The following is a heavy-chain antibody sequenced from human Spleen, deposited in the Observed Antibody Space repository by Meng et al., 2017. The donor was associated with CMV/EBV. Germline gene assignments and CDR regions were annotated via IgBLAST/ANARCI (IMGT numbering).Heavy chain of an antibody. V-gene: IGHV1-2*02. D-gene: IGHD2-15*01. CDR3: ARDRDIAVSAKRLSAFIVAFDI. J-gene: IGHJ3*02. CDR2: INPYSGGT. CDR1: GYSFTDYY. Sequence: ASVKVSCKASGYSFTDYYVHWVRQAPGQGLEWMGWINPYSGGTNYAQKFQGRVTMTRDTSIRRAYLELTRLRSDDTAVFYCARDRDIAVSAKRLSAFIVAFDIWGQGTMVTVSS.